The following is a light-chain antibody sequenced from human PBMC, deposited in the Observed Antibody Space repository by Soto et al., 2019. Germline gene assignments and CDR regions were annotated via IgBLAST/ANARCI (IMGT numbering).Light chain of an antibody. CDR1: QSISTY. CDR3: QQSYRTPRT. Sequence: DIQMTQSTSSLSASVGDRVTITCRASQSISTYLNWYQQKPGKAPKLLIYAASSLQSGVPSRFSGSGSGTDFTLTISSLQPEDCASYYCQQSYRTPRTFGQGTKLEIK. V-gene: IGKV1-39*01. J-gene: IGKJ2*02. CDR2: AAS.